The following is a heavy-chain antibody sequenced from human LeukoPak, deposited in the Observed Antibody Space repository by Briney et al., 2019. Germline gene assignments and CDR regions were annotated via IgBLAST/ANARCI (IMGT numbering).Heavy chain of an antibody. V-gene: IGHV4-34*01. D-gene: IGHD6-6*01. Sequence: SETLSLTCAVYGAPFSGYWWYWIRQPPGKGLEWIGEINHSRITNYNPSLKSRVSISVDTSKNQFSLQLSSVTAADTAVYYCARHGHRNEYNSPGVDYWGQGTLVTVSS. J-gene: IGHJ4*02. CDR2: INHSRIT. CDR1: GAPFSGYW. CDR3: ARHGHRNEYNSPGVDY.